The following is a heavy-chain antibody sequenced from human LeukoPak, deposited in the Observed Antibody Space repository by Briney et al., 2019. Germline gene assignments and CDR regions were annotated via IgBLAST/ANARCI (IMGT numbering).Heavy chain of an antibody. CDR3: ARSPITMIVVVNYYFDY. J-gene: IGHJ4*02. CDR1: GGTFSSCA. V-gene: IGHV1-69*05. D-gene: IGHD3-22*01. Sequence: SVKVSCKASGGTFSSCAISWVRQAPGQGLEWMGGIIPIFGTANYAQKFQGRVTITTDESTSTAYMELSSLRSEDTAVYYCARSPITMIVVVNYYFDYWGQGTLVTVSS. CDR2: IIPIFGTA.